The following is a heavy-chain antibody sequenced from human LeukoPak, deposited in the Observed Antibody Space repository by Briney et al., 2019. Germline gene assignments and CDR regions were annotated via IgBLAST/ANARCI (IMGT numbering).Heavy chain of an antibody. D-gene: IGHD3-3*01. Sequence: SETLSLTCTVSGGSISIANYFWGWIRQPPGKGLEWIGSTYYDGSTYYNPSLKSRVAISRDTSKDQFSLRLSSVTAADTAVYYCARRSSGRPVDYWGQGTLVTVSS. J-gene: IGHJ4*02. CDR1: GGSISIANYF. V-gene: IGHV4-39*07. CDR2: TYYDGST. CDR3: ARRSSGRPVDY.